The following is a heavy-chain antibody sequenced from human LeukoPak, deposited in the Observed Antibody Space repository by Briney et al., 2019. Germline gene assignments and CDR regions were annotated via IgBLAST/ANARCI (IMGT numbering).Heavy chain of an antibody. Sequence: GGSLRLSCAASGFTFSSYSMNWVRQAPGKGLEWVSSISSSSSYIYYADSVKGRFTISRDNAKNSLYLQMNSLRAEDTALYYCARSLQEIAAAWFDPWGQGTLVTVSS. D-gene: IGHD6-13*01. CDR2: ISSSSSYI. CDR1: GFTFSSYS. J-gene: IGHJ5*02. CDR3: ARSLQEIAAAWFDP. V-gene: IGHV3-21*04.